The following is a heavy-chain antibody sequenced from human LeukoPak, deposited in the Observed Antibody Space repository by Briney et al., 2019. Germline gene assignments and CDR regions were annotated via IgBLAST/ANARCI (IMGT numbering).Heavy chain of an antibody. CDR3: ARDPPYDSSGSPQ. Sequence: SEKVSCKASGGTFSSYAISWVRQAPGQGLEWMGGIIPIFGTANYAQKFQGRVAITADESTSTAYMELSSLRSEDTAVYYCARDPPYDSSGSPQWGQGTLVTVSS. CDR1: GGTFSSYA. CDR2: IIPIFGTA. J-gene: IGHJ4*02. V-gene: IGHV1-69*13. D-gene: IGHD3-22*01.